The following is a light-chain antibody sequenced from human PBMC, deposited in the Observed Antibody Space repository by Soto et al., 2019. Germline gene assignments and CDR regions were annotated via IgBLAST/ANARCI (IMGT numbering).Light chain of an antibody. V-gene: IGKV2-28*01. J-gene: IGKJ4*01. CDR3: MQALQTPYT. CDR2: LGS. Sequence: DIVMTQSPLSLPVTPGEPASISRRSGQSLLHSDGSYYLDWYLQKPGQSPQLLIYLGSHRASGAXDXYSGSGSGTDFTLKISRVEAEDVGVYYCMQALQTPYTFGGGTKVEIK. CDR1: QSLLHSDGSYY.